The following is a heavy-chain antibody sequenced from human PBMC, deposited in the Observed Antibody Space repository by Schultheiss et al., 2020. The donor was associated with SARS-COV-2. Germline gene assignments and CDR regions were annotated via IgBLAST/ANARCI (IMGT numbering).Heavy chain of an antibody. CDR1: GGSISSSSW. V-gene: IGHV4-4*02. D-gene: IGHD6-13*01. CDR2: IYHSGST. CDR3: AVRDSGYSSSWYYFDY. J-gene: IGHJ4*02. Sequence: SETLSLTCAVSGGSISSSSWWSWVRQPPGKGLEWIGEIYHSGSTNYNPSLKSRVTISVDKSKNQFSLKLSSVTAADAAVYYCAVRDSGYSSSWYYFDYWGQGTLVTVAS.